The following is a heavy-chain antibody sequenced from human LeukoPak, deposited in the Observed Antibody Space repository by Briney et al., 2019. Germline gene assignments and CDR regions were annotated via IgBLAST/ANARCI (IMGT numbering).Heavy chain of an antibody. Sequence: GSLRLSCTASGFIFNDFWMSWVRQAPGGGLEWVANIRQDGGAKNYVDSVKGRFTISRDNAKNSLYLQMNSLRAEDTAVYYCARVRIVATTHYYYYGMDVWGQGTTVTVSS. CDR3: ARVRIVATTHYYYYGMDV. D-gene: IGHD5-12*01. V-gene: IGHV3-7*05. CDR1: GFIFNDFW. J-gene: IGHJ6*02. CDR2: IRQDGGAK.